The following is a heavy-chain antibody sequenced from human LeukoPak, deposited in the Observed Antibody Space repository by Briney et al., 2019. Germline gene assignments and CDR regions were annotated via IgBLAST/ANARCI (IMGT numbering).Heavy chain of an antibody. J-gene: IGHJ6*03. CDR3: ARLFKFVRTLGYSSSWSPPRYYYYYMDV. D-gene: IGHD6-13*01. CDR1: GFTISSNY. Sequence: GGSLRLSCAASGFTISSNYMNWVRQAPGKGLEWVSVIYSGGSTYYADSVKGRFTISRDNSKNTLYLQMESLRAEDTSVYYCARLFKFVRTLGYSSSWSPPRYYYYYMDVWGKGTTVTVSS. CDR2: IYSGGST. V-gene: IGHV3-53*05.